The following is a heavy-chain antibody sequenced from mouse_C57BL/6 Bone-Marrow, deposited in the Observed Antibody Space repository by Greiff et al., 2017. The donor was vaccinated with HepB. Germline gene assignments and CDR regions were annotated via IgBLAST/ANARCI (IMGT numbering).Heavy chain of an antibody. Sequence: QVQLQQSGAELARPGASVKLSCKASGYTFTSYGISWVKQRTGQGLEWIGEIYPGSGNTNYNEKFKGKATLTADKSSSTAYMELRSLTSEDSAVYFCASRYVNLAYWGQGNLVTVSA. CDR3: ASRYVNLAY. CDR2: IYPGSGNT. D-gene: IGHD2-1*01. CDR1: GYTFTSYG. V-gene: IGHV1-81*01. J-gene: IGHJ3*01.